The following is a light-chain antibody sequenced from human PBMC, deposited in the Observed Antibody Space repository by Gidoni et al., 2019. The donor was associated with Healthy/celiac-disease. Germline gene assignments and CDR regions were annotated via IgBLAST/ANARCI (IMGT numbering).Light chain of an antibody. CDR2: EGR. CDR1: SSDVGSYNL. CDR3: CSYAGSSTVYV. J-gene: IGLJ1*01. Sequence: SALTQPASVSGSPGQSITISCTGTSSDVGSYNLVSWYQPSPGKAPKRIIYEGRKRPSGVSNRFSGSKSGNTASLTISGLQAEDEADYYCCSYAGSSTVYVFGTGTKVTVL. V-gene: IGLV2-23*01.